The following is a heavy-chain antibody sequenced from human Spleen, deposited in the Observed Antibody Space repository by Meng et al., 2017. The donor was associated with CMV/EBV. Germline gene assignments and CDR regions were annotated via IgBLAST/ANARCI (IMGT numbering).Heavy chain of an antibody. J-gene: IGHJ5*02. CDR2: ISAYNGNT. CDR1: GYTFTSYG. Sequence: QVQLVASGAEVKKPGASVKVSCKASGYTFTSYGISWVRQAPGQGLEWMGWISAYNGNTNYAQKLQGRVTMTTDTSTSTAYMELRSLRSDDTAVYYCARDVGGYCSSTSCYIGWFDPWGQGTLVTVSS. V-gene: IGHV1-18*01. CDR3: ARDVGGYCSSTSCYIGWFDP. D-gene: IGHD2-2*02.